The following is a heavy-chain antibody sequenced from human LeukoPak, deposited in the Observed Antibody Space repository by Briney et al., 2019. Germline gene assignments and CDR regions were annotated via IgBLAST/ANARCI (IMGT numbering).Heavy chain of an antibody. V-gene: IGHV3-7*01. CDR2: IKQYGSEK. D-gene: IGHD3-22*01. Sequence: GGSLRLSCAASGFTFSSHWMSWVRQAPGKGLEWVANIKQYGSEKYYVDSVKGRFTISKDNAKNSLYLQMNSLRGEDTAVYYCARDYYDSSGYPNYYNNYYMDVWGKGTTVTVSS. CDR3: ARDYYDSSGYPNYYNNYYMDV. CDR1: GFTFSSHW. J-gene: IGHJ6*03.